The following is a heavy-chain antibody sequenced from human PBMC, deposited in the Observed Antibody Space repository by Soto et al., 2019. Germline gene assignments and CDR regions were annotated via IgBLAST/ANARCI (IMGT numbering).Heavy chain of an antibody. CDR2: INPDGSAK. J-gene: IGHJ3*02. CDR1: GFTFSSYW. Sequence: EVQLVESGGGLVQPGGSLRLSCAASGFTFSSYWMTWVRQVPGKGLEWVAYINPDGSAKSYASSVKGRFTLSRDNAKNSLYLQMNSLRAEYTAVYYCAKPLTCNVAFHIWGQGTMVTVSS. D-gene: IGHD2-8*01. CDR3: AKPLTCNVAFHI. V-gene: IGHV3-7*01.